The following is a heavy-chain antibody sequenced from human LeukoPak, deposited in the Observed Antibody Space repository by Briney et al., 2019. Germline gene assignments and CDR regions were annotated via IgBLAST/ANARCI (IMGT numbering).Heavy chain of an antibody. Sequence: PGGSLRLSCAASGFTFSSYTMNWVRQAPGKGLEWVSSISRSSSYIYYADSVKGRFTISRDNAKNSLYLQMNSLRAEDTAVYYCAREERYYYYMDVWGKGTTVTISS. CDR1: GFTFSSYT. J-gene: IGHJ6*03. CDR2: ISRSSSYI. CDR3: AREERYYYYMDV. V-gene: IGHV3-21*04.